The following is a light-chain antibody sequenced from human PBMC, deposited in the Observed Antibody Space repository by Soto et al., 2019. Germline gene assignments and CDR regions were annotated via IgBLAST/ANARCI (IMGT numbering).Light chain of an antibody. J-gene: IGKJ4*01. CDR3: QQRSNWLS. CDR2: AAS. CDR1: QSVGSY. Sequence: EIVLTQSPATLSLSPGERATLSCRVSQSVGSYLAWYQQKPGQAPRLLVYAASIRATGIPARFSGSGSGTDFTLTIDSLEPEDFAVYYCQQRSNWLSFGGGTKVELK. V-gene: IGKV3-11*01.